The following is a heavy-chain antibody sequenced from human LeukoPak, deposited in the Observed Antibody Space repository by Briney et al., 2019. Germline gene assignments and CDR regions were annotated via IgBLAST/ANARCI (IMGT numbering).Heavy chain of an antibody. CDR1: GFTVSSNY. D-gene: IGHD4-17*01. CDR2: IYSGGST. Sequence: GGSLRLSCAASGFTVSSNYMSWVRQAAGKGLEWVSVIYSGGSTYYADSVKGRFTTSRDKSKNTLYLQMNSLRAEDTAVYYCATGNRHDYGDYFDYWGQGTLVTVSS. V-gene: IGHV3-53*01. J-gene: IGHJ4*02. CDR3: ATGNRHDYGDYFDY.